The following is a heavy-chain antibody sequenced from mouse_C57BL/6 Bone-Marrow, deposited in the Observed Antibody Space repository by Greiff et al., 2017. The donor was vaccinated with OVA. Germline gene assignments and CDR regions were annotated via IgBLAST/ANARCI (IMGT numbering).Heavy chain of an antibody. CDR2: FHPYNDDT. J-gene: IGHJ4*01. Sequence: QVQLKQSGAELVKPGASVKMSCKASGYTFTTYPIEWMKQNHGKSLEWIGNFHPYNDDTKYNEKFKGKATLTVEKSSSTVYLELSRLTSDDSAVYYCALIYYDYESYAMDYWGQGTSVTVSS. CDR1: GYTFTTYP. V-gene: IGHV1-47*01. CDR3: ALIYYDYESYAMDY. D-gene: IGHD2-4*01.